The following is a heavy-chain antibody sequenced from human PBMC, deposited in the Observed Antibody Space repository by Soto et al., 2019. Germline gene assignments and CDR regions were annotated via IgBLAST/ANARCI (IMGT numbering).Heavy chain of an antibody. V-gene: IGHV1-8*01. CDR1: GYTFTNYH. CDR3: GRGGGGRWYSGDY. Sequence: QVQLVQSGAEVKKPGASVKVSCKASGYTFTNYHIHWVRQATGQGLEWMGWMNPNSGDTGYAQKVQGRVTMTRDPSITAANMERSGRRSEDTAGYYCGRGGGGRWYSGDYWGQGTLVTVSS. J-gene: IGHJ4*02. CDR2: MNPNSGDT. D-gene: IGHD6-13*01.